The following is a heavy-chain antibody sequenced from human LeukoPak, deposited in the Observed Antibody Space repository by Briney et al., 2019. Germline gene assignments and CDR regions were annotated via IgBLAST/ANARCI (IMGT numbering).Heavy chain of an antibody. CDR1: GGSISSSSYY. J-gene: IGHJ4*02. CDR3: ARDRYCSSTSCYGSYFDY. D-gene: IGHD2-2*01. V-gene: IGHV4-39*07. Sequence: SETLSLTCTVSGGSISSSSYYWGWIRQPPGQGLEWNGSICYSGSTYYNPSLKSRVTISVDTSKNQFSLKLSSVTAADTAVYYCARDRYCSSTSCYGSYFDYWGQGTLVTVSS. CDR2: ICYSGST.